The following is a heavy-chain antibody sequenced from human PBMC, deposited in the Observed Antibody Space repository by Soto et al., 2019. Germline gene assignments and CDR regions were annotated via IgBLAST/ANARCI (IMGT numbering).Heavy chain of an antibody. CDR1: GYTFTIYW. CDR2: IYPSDSDT. J-gene: IGHJ4*02. V-gene: IGHV5-51*01. CDR3: ARPSDVGLASSFEY. Sequence: GESLKISCKGSGYTFTIYWIAWVRQMPGKGLEWMGIIYPSDSDTRYSPSFQGQVTISADKSISTAYLQWSSLKASDTAIYFCARPSDVGLASSFEYWAREPRSPSPQ.